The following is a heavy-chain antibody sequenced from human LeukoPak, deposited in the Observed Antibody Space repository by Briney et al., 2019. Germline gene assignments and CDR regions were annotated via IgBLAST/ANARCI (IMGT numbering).Heavy chain of an antibody. Sequence: PGGSLRLSCVASGFTFRHYDMSWVRQAPGKGLEWVSLIYSGGTTYYADSVKGRFTISRDNSKNTMYLQMNSLRAEDTAVYYCARRAGGYSHPYDYWGQGILVTVSS. D-gene: IGHD4-23*01. CDR1: GFTFRHYD. J-gene: IGHJ4*02. CDR2: IYSGGTT. CDR3: ARRAGGYSHPYDY. V-gene: IGHV3-53*01.